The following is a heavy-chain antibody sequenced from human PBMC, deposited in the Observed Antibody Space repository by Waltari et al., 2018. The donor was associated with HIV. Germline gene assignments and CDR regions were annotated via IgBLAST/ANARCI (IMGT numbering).Heavy chain of an antibody. V-gene: IGHV1-69*15. CDR2: IIRVFEAT. CDR1: GGTFSSNS. J-gene: IGHJ5*02. Sequence: QEQLVQSGAEVKKPGSSVKVSCKASGGTFSSNSISWVRQAPGQGLEWMGNIIRVFEATTYAKKFHGRLTISADESTSTVFMELSSLSFDDTAVYYCARGSSGSYRWFDPWGHGTLVTVSS. CDR3: ARGSSGSYRWFDP. D-gene: IGHD1-26*01.